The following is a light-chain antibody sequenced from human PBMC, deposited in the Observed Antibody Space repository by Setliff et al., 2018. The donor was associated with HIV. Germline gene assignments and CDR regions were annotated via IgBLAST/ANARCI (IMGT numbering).Light chain of an antibody. V-gene: IGLV2-11*01. J-gene: IGLJ1*01. Sequence: QSVLTQPRSVSGSPGQSVTISCTTTSTDVGGYDSVSWYQQLPGKAPKLMIYDVNKRPSGIPDRFSGSKSGNTASLTISGLQAEDEADYYCCSYAGSYTFYVFGTGTKVTV. CDR3: CSYAGSYTFYV. CDR2: DVN. CDR1: STDVGGYDS.